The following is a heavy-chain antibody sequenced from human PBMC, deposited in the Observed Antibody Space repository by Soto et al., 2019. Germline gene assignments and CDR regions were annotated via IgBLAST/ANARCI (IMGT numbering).Heavy chain of an antibody. CDR2: MNPNSGNT. J-gene: IGHJ4*02. D-gene: IGHD4-17*01. V-gene: IGHV1-8*01. Sequence: ASVKVSCKASGYTFTSYDINLVQQATGQGLEWMGWMNPNSGNTGYAQKFQGRVTMTRNTSISTAYMELSSLRSEDTAVYYCARYTNDYGDRHWGQGTLVTVSS. CDR1: GYTFTSYD. CDR3: ARYTNDYGDRH.